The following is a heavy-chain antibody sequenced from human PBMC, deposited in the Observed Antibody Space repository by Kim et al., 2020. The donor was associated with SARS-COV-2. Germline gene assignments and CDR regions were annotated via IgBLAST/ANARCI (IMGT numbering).Heavy chain of an antibody. V-gene: IGHV4-59*01. D-gene: IGHD5-12*01. CDR2: ISYTWST. Sequence: SETLSLTCTVSGGSFNNDYWSWRRQPPGKGLELMGNISYTWSTSYNPSLKSRVTITVYTSKNQFSLMLSSVTAADTAEYYCARLESNSGYGPTYCWGQGTLVTASS. CDR3: ARLESNSGYGPTYC. CDR1: GGSFNNDY. J-gene: IGHJ4*02.